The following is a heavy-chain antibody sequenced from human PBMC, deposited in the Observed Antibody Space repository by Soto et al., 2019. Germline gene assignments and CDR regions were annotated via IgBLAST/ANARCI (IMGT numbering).Heavy chain of an antibody. Sequence: SETLSLTCSVSGGSISSRDSYWGWIRQPPGKGLEWIGTIYFSGSTYYNPSLKSRVTMSVDTSKNQFSLKLSSVTAADTAVYYCASQWDRGADGSCYNWAQGTPVTVSS. CDR1: GGSISSRDSY. CDR2: IYFSGST. D-gene: IGHD6-13*01. V-gene: IGHV4-39*01. CDR3: ASQWDRGADGSCYN. J-gene: IGHJ4*02.